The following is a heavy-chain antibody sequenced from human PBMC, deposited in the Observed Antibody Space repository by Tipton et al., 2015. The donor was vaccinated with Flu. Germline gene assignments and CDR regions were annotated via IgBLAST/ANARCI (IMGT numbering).Heavy chain of an antibody. D-gene: IGHD3-10*01. CDR1: GGSVSSGSYY. CDR2: IYTNGNT. CDR3: ARVDLGVGIRHAFDI. Sequence: TLSLTCTVSGGSVSSGSYYWSWIRQPAGKGLEWIGRIYTNGNTDYNPSLRNRVSISLDTSKNQVPLRLSSVTTADTAVYYCARVDLGVGIRHAFDIWGQGTVVTVSS. J-gene: IGHJ3*02. V-gene: IGHV4-61*02.